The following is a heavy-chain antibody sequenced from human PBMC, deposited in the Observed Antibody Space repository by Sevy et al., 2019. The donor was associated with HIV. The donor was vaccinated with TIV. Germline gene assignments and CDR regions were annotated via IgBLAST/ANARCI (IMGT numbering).Heavy chain of an antibody. CDR1: RFTVNNNY. D-gene: IGHD5-18*01. CDR3: ARGKTGYGYALSY. J-gene: IGHJ4*02. V-gene: IGHV3-66*01. CDR2: IYSDGTT. Sequence: GGSLRLSCAASRFTVNNNYMTWVRQAPGKGLEGISIIYSDGTTYHADSVKDRFNISKDNSKNMLYLQMNNLRVEDTAGYYCARGKTGYGYALSYWGQGTLVTVSS.